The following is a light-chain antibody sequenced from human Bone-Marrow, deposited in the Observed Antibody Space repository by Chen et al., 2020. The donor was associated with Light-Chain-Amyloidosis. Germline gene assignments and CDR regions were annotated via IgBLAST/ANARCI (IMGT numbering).Light chain of an antibody. J-gene: IGLJ3*02. CDR1: SSNIGAGYD. CDR3: QSYDSSLSGYWV. Sequence: QSVLPQPPSVSGAPGPRVLLSRTGSSSNIGAGYDVHWYTQLPGTAPKLLIYGNSNRPAGVPDRFSGSKAGTAASLAITGLQAKDEADYYCQSYDSSLSGYWVFGGGTKLTVL. CDR2: GNS. V-gene: IGLV1-40*01.